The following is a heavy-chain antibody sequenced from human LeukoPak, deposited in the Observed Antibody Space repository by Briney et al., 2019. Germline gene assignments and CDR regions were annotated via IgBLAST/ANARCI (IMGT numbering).Heavy chain of an antibody. J-gene: IGHJ3*02. CDR2: ISGDGGST. CDR3: AKEIDTLGTNAFDI. CDR1: GFTFDDYA. D-gene: IGHD2-15*01. V-gene: IGHV3-43*02. Sequence: GVSLRLSCAASGFTFDDYAMHWVRQAPGKGLEWVSLISGDGGSTYYADSVGGRFTISGDNSKNSLYLQMDSLRTEDTAFYYCAKEIDTLGTNAFDIWGQGTMVTVSS.